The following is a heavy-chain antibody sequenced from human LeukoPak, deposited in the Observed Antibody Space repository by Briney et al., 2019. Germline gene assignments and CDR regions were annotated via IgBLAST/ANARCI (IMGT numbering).Heavy chain of an antibody. J-gene: IGHJ4*01. Sequence: ASVKVSCKASGYTFTNYGINWVRQAPGQGLEWMGWISTYNGDTNYAQKVQGRVTMTTDTSTSTAYMELRSLRSDDTAVYYCARALIFYDTTGYFPLPQYYLDYWGHGSLVTVSS. D-gene: IGHD3-22*01. CDR1: GYTFTNYG. V-gene: IGHV1-18*01. CDR3: ARALIFYDTTGYFPLPQYYLDY. CDR2: ISTYNGDT.